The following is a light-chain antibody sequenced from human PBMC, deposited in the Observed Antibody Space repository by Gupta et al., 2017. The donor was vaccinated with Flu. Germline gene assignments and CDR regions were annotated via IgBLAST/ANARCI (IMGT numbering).Light chain of an antibody. Sequence: IQLTQSPSFLSASVGDRVTITCRASYDISSYLAWYQQKPGKAPALLIYAASSLQSGVPSRFSASGTGTEFTLTISSLQPEDFATYYCQQLNSYPRTFGQGTRLEMK. CDR2: AAS. CDR3: QQLNSYPRT. V-gene: IGKV1-9*01. J-gene: IGKJ5*01. CDR1: YDISSY.